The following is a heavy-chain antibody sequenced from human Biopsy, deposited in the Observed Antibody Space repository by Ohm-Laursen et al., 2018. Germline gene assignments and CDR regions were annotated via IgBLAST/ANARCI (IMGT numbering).Heavy chain of an antibody. D-gene: IGHD4-11*01. J-gene: IGHJ2*01. CDR3: ARDGKRWDYSTYFSWHFDL. Sequence: SLRLSCTASGFTFTSYAMHWVRQAPGKGLERVAVISYDGSGEYYADSLQGRFIISRDNPKNTVDLQMNSLRAEDTAVYFCARDGKRWDYSTYFSWHFDLWGRGTLVTVSS. CDR2: ISYDGSGE. V-gene: IGHV3-30*03. CDR1: GFTFTSYA.